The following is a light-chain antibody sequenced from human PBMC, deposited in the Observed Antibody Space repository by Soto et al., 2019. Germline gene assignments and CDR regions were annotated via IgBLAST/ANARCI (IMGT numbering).Light chain of an antibody. Sequence: DIQMTQSPSTLSASVGDRVTITCRASQTISSWLAWYQPKPGKAPKLLIYKASTLKSGVPSRFSGSGSGTEFTLTISSLQPDDFATYYCQHYNSYSEAFGQGTKVDIK. V-gene: IGKV1-5*03. CDR3: QHYNSYSEA. CDR2: KAS. CDR1: QTISSW. J-gene: IGKJ1*01.